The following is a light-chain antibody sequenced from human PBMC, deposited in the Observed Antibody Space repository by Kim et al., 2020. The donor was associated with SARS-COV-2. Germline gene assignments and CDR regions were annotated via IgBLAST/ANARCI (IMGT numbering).Light chain of an antibody. V-gene: IGLV2-8*01. CDR1: SSDVGGHVY. Sequence: QSALTQPPSASGCPGQSVTISCTGTSSDVGGHVYVSWYQQHPGRAPKLMIFEVNKRPSGVPDRFSGSKSGNTAFLTVSGLRADDEADYYCSSYAGNDIVLFGGGTKLAVL. CDR2: EVN. J-gene: IGLJ2*01. CDR3: SSYAGNDIVL.